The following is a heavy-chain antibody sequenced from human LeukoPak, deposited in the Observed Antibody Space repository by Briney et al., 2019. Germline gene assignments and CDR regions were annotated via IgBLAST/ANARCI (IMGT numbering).Heavy chain of an antibody. J-gene: IGHJ4*02. CDR3: TRVGYIDEGIDY. CDR1: GFPFSSYW. D-gene: IGHD5-24*01. CDR2: IKQDGSKK. V-gene: IGHV3-7*04. Sequence: GGSLRLSCVASGFPFSSYWMTWVRQAPGKGLEWVANIKQDGSKKSYVDSEKGRFTISRDNAKNSLYLQMNSLRAEDTAIYYCTRVGYIDEGIDYWGQGTLVIVSS.